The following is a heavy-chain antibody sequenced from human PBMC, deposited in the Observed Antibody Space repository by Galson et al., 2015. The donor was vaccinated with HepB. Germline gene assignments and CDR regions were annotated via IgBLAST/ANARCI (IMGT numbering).Heavy chain of an antibody. Sequence: SVKVSCKASGYTFTSYAMHWVRQAPGQRLEWMGWINAGNGNTKYSQKFQGRVTITRDTSASTAYMELSSLRSEDTAVYYCAASRTTVTHPAMDVWGKGTTVTVSS. J-gene: IGHJ6*03. CDR1: GYTFTSYA. CDR2: INAGNGNT. V-gene: IGHV1-3*01. CDR3: AASRTTVTHPAMDV. D-gene: IGHD4-17*01.